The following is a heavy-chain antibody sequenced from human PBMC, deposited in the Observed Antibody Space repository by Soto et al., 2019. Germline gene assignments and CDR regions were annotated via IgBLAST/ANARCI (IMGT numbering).Heavy chain of an antibody. V-gene: IGHV4-39*01. Sequence: WETLSLTCTVSGVTISNSSYYWGGIRRPPGKGLRWVENIYYSEITYYNPSLENRVTISGNTSKNQGSRKLNSVTAAVTAVDYGARHGANWGQGTLVTVSS. CDR2: IYYSEIT. J-gene: IGHJ4*02. CDR1: GVTISNSSYY. D-gene: IGHD3-10*01. CDR3: ARHGAN.